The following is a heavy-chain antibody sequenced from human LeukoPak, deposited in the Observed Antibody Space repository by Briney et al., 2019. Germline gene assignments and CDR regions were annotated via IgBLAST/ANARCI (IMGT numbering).Heavy chain of an antibody. V-gene: IGHV4-31*03. J-gene: IGHJ4*02. CDR2: IYYSGST. Sequence: PSETLSLTCTVSGGSISTGGYYWSWIRQLPGKGLECIGYIYYSGSTYYNPSLKSRVTISVDTSKNQFSLKLSSVTAADTAVYYCASARGQSYFDYWGQGTLVTVSS. CDR3: ASARGQSYFDY. CDR1: GGSISTGGYY.